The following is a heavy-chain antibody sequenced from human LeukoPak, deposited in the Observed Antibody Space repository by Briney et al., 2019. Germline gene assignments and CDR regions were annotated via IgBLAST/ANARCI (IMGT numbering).Heavy chain of an antibody. D-gene: IGHD2-2*01. V-gene: IGHV3-23*01. CDR3: ARYCISTSCYVTYGMDV. CDR2: ISGSGGST. CDR1: GFTFSSYA. Sequence: GGSLRLSCAASGFTFSSYAMSLVRQAPGKGLEWVSAISGSGGSTYYADSVKGRFTISRDNSKNTLYLQMNSLRAEDTAVYYCARYCISTSCYVTYGMDVWGQGTTVTVSS. J-gene: IGHJ6*02.